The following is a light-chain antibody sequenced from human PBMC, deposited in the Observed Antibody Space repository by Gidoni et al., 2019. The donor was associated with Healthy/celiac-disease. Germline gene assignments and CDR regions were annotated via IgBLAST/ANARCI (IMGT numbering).Light chain of an antibody. CDR2: AAS. CDR3: QESYSTGWT. J-gene: IGKJ1*01. CDR1: QSISSY. Sequence: DIQMTQSPSSLSASVGDRVTITCRASQSISSYLNWYQQKPGKAPKLLIYAASSLQSGVPSRFSGSGSGTDFTLTISRLQPEDFATYYCQESYSTGWTFGQXTKVEIK. V-gene: IGKV1-39*01.